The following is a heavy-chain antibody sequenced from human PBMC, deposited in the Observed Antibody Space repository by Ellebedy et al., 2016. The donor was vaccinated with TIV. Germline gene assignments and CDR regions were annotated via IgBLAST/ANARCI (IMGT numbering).Heavy chain of an antibody. CDR3: AKGSFPFGDKSERIYSFQY. D-gene: IGHD3-10*01. CDR1: GFIVSTNH. V-gene: IGHV3-53*04. J-gene: IGHJ4*02. Sequence: PGGSLRLFCTASGFIVSTNHMSWVRQAPGKGLEWVGGYTNYADSVKGRFTISTHNSRNTLYLQMTNMRTEDTAVYYCAKGSFPFGDKSERIYSFQYWGQGTLVTVSS. CDR2: GGYT.